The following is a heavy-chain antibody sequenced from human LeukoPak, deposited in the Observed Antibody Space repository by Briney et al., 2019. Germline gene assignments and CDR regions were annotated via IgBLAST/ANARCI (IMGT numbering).Heavy chain of an antibody. CDR3: AKVAGDCSGGSCYSGGEYYFDY. J-gene: IGHJ4*02. CDR2: ISGGGGST. V-gene: IGHV3-23*01. CDR1: GFTFSSYA. Sequence: GGSLRLSCAASGFTFSSYAMSWVRQAPGKGLEWVSAISGGGGSTYYADSVKGRFTISRDNSKNTLYLQMNSLRAEDTAVYYCAKVAGDCSGGSCYSGGEYYFDYWGQGTLVTVSS. D-gene: IGHD2-15*01.